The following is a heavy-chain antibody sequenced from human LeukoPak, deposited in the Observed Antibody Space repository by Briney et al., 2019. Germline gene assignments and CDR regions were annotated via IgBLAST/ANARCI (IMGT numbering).Heavy chain of an antibody. CDR3: ARAPHCSGGSCYNFDY. D-gene: IGHD2-15*01. CDR1: GGSISSYY. Sequence: SETLSLTCTVSGGSISSYYWSWIRQPPGKGLEWIGYIYYSGSTNYNPSLKSRVTISVDTSKNQFSLKLSSVTAADTAVYYCARAPHCSGGSCYNFDYWGQGTLVTVSS. CDR2: IYYSGST. J-gene: IGHJ4*02. V-gene: IGHV4-59*01.